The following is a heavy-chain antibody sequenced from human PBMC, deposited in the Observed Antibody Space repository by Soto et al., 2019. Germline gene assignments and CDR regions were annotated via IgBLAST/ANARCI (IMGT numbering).Heavy chain of an antibody. J-gene: IGHJ6*02. CDR3: ARRLYYDSSGFEGGGMDV. V-gene: IGHV4-39*01. CDR2: IYYSGST. D-gene: IGHD3-22*01. Sequence: SGTLSLTCMVSGASTSISSYSGGWIRQPQGKGMEWIGSIYYSGSTYYNPSLKSRVTISVDTSKNQFSLKLSSVTAADTAVYYCARRLYYDSSGFEGGGMDVWGQGTTVTVSS. CDR1: GASTSISSYS.